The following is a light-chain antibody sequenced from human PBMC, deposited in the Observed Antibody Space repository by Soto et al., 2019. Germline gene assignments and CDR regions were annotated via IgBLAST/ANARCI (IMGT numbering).Light chain of an antibody. CDR3: QQYNTYST. CDR2: KAS. Sequence: DIRMTQSHSTLSASVGDRITSACRASQSISSLLAWYQQKPGKAPKLLIYKASTLESGVPSRFSGSGSGTEFTLTISGLQPDDFATYYCQQYNTYSTFGQGTKLEMK. J-gene: IGKJ2*01. CDR1: QSISSL. V-gene: IGKV1-5*03.